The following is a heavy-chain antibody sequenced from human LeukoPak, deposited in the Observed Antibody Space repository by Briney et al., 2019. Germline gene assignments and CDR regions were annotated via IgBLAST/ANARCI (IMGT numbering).Heavy chain of an antibody. D-gene: IGHD3-9*01. V-gene: IGHV3-7*03. CDR2: IKQDGSEK. CDR3: AVSVRFERVWHYFNN. CDR1: GFTFSSYW. Sequence: GGSLRLSCAASGFTFSSYWMSWVRQAPGKGLEWVANIKQDGSEKYYVDSVKGRFTISRDNAKNSLYLQMNSLRAEDTAVYYCAVSVRFERVWHYFNNWGQGTQVTVSS. J-gene: IGHJ4*02.